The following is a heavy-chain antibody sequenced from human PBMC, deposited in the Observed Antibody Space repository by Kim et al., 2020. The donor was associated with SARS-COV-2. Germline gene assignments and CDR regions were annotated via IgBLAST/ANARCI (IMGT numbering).Heavy chain of an antibody. D-gene: IGHD6-13*01. CDR2: IYSGGST. V-gene: IGHV3-66*01. Sequence: GGSLRLSCAASGFTVSSNYMTWVRQAPGKGLEWVSIIYSGGSTYYADSVRGRFTISRDNSKNTLYLQMNSLRAEDTAMYYCARGIAAAGTRFWFDPWGQG. CDR1: GFTVSSNY. CDR3: ARGIAAAGTRFWFDP. J-gene: IGHJ5*02.